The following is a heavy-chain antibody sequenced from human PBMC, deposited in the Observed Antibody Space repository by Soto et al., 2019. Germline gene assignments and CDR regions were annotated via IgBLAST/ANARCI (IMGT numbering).Heavy chain of an antibody. CDR1: GFTFSSYW. Sequence: GGSLRLSCAASGFTFSSYWMSWVRQAPGKGLEWVANIKQDGSEKYYVDSVKGRFTISRDNAKNSLYLQMNSLRAEDTAVYYCARDQADSSGWDHFDYWGQGTLVTVSS. D-gene: IGHD6-19*01. CDR2: IKQDGSEK. CDR3: ARDQADSSGWDHFDY. V-gene: IGHV3-7*05. J-gene: IGHJ4*02.